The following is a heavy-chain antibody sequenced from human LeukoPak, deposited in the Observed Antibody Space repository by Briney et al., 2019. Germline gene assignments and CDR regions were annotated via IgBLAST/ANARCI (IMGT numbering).Heavy chain of an antibody. J-gene: IGHJ4*02. V-gene: IGHV1-18*01. D-gene: IGHD2-2*01. CDR3: ARGGYCSSTSCRMDPDEFDY. Sequence: ASVKVSCKASGYTFTSYGISWVRQAPGQGLEWMGWISAYNGNTNYAQKLQGRVTMTTDTSTSTAYMELSSLRSEDTAVYYCARGGYCSSTSCRMDPDEFDYWGQGTLVTVSS. CDR1: GYTFTSYG. CDR2: ISAYNGNT.